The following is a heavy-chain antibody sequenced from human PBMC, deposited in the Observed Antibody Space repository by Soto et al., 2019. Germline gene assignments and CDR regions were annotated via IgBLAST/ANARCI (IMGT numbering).Heavy chain of an antibody. CDR2: IWYDGSNK. CDR3: ARDPGDCISTSCYAYYFDY. CDR1: GFTFSSYG. J-gene: IGHJ4*02. D-gene: IGHD2-2*01. V-gene: IGHV3-33*01. Sequence: GVSLRLSCAASGFTFSSYGIHWVRQAPGKGLEWVAVIWYDGSNKYYADSVKGRFTISRDNSKNTLYLQMNSLRAEDTAVYYCARDPGDCISTSCYAYYFDYWGQGTLVTVSS.